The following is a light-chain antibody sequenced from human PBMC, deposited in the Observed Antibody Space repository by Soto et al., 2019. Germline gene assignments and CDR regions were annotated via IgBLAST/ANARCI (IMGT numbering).Light chain of an antibody. CDR2: GAF. CDR1: QPITTW. Sequence: GASVTITCRASQPITTWLAWYQQKPGRAPRFLIYGAFALQSGVPSRFSGSGAGTEFTLTISSLQPDDFATYYCQQYNSFLTAFGQGTKVDIK. J-gene: IGKJ1*01. CDR3: QQYNSFLTA. V-gene: IGKV1-5*01.